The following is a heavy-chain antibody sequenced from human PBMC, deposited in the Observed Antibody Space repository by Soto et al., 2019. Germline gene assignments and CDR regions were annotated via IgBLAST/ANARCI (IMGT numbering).Heavy chain of an antibody. CDR1: GGSISSGGYY. V-gene: IGHV4-31*03. J-gene: IGHJ2*01. D-gene: IGHD6-19*01. CDR3: AGTPITVSSPTRDFDL. CDR2: IYDSGST. Sequence: QVQLQESGPGLVKPSQTLSLTCTVSGGSISSGGYYWSWIRQHPGKGLEWIGYIYDSGSTYYNPSLSGRVTISVDTSKKQFSLRLSSVTAADTAVYYCAGTPITVSSPTRDFDLWGRGTLVTVSS.